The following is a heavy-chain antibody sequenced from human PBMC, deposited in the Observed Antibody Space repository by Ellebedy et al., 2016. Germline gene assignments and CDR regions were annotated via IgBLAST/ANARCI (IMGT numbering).Heavy chain of an antibody. J-gene: IGHJ5*02. D-gene: IGHD4-17*01. V-gene: IGHV1-3*01. CDR3: ARDGPDNDYGDYVSENWFDP. CDR2: INAGHGNT. CDR1: GYTFTRHA. Sequence: ASVKVSCKASGYTFTRHAMHWVRQAPGQRLEWMGWINAGHGNTKYSQKFQGRVTITRDTSASTAYMELSSLRPEDTAVYYCARDGPDNDYGDYVSENWFDPWGQGTLVTVSS.